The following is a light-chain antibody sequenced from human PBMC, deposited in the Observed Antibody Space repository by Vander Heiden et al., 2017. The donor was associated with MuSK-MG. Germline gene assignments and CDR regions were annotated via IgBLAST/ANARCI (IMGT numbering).Light chain of an antibody. CDR2: GAS. V-gene: IGKV3-15*01. CDR3: QQYNKWPPLT. J-gene: IGKJ4*01. Sequence: EIVITQSPATLSVSPGERATLSCKASEGLSSNLAWYQQKPGKPPRLLIYGASTMATGIPARFSGSGSGTEFTLTISSLQTEDFAIYYCQQYNKWPPLTFGGGTKVEIK. CDR1: EGLSSN.